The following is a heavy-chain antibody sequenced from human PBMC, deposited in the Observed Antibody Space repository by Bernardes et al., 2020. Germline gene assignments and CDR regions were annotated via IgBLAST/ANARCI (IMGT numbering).Heavy chain of an antibody. V-gene: IGHV4-39*01. CDR1: GGSISSSSYY. Sequence: SETLSLTCTVSGGSISSSSYYWGWIRQPPGKGLEWIGSIYYSGSTYYNPSLKSRVTISVDTSKNQFSLKLSSVTAADTAVYYCASARDGYINFDYWGQGTLVTVSS. CDR2: IYYSGST. D-gene: IGHD5-12*01. CDR3: ASARDGYINFDY. J-gene: IGHJ4*02.